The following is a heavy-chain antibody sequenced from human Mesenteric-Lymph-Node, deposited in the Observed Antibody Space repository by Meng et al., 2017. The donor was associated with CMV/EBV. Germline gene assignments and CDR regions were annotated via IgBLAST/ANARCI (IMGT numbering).Heavy chain of an antibody. CDR1: GDSLSSNNAA. V-gene: IGHV6-1*01. CDR3: AYFGDLPPLW. Sequence: QTPLQQSVPRLVKSSPTLSVTRTIAGDSLSSNNAAWNWIRQSPSKGLEWLGRTYYRSESYNDYAVSVKSRISVNLDTSKNQLSLHLNFVTPEDTAVYYCAYFGDLPPLWWGQGTLVTVSS. J-gene: IGHJ4*02. CDR2: TYYRSESYN. D-gene: IGHD3-16*01.